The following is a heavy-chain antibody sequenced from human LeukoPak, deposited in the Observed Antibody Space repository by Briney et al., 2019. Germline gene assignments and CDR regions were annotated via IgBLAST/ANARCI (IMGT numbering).Heavy chain of an antibody. CDR1: GFTFGDYA. Sequence: LRLSCSASGFTFGDYAMSWFRQAPGKGLEWIGEINHSGSTNYNPSLKSRVTISVDTSKNQFSLKLSSVTAADTAVYYCAREPGLSEQRFDYWGQGTLVTVSS. V-gene: IGHV4-34*01. J-gene: IGHJ4*02. CDR2: INHSGST. D-gene: IGHD1/OR15-1a*01. CDR3: AREPGLSEQRFDY.